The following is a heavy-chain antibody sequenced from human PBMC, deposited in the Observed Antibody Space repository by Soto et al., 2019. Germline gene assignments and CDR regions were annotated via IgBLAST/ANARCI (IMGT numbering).Heavy chain of an antibody. J-gene: IGHJ6*02. CDR1: GYTFTGYY. CDR3: ARVPYYYGSGSPNPYYYYGMDV. D-gene: IGHD3-10*01. V-gene: IGHV1-2*02. Sequence: GASVKVSCKASGYTFTGYYMHWVRQAPGQGLEWMGWINPNSGCTNYAQKFQGRVTMTRDTSISTAYMELSRLRSDDTAVYYCARVPYYYGSGSPNPYYYYGMDVWGQGTTVTVSS. CDR2: INPNSGCT.